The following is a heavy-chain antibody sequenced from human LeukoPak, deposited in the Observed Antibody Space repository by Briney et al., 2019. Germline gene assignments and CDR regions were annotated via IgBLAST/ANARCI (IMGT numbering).Heavy chain of an antibody. Sequence: ASVKVSCKASGYRFTDYYMHWVRQAPGQGPEWMGIVTPSGGNTRYAHKFQDRLTMTRDISTSTFHMELRSLRFEDTAFYYCARTPSFDLFTGPVGRWFDPWGQGTLVTVSS. CDR3: ARTPSFDLFTGPVGRWFDP. CDR1: GYRFTDYY. J-gene: IGHJ5*02. D-gene: IGHD3-9*01. V-gene: IGHV1-46*01. CDR2: VTPSGGNT.